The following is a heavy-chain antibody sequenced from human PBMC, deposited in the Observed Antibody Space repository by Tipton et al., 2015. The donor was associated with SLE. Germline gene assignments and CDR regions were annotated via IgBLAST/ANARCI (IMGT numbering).Heavy chain of an antibody. D-gene: IGHD5-18*01. CDR3: ASPPVDTAIYY. CDR1: GFTFSSYW. V-gene: IGHV3-7*01. J-gene: IGHJ4*02. Sequence: GSLRLSCAASGFTFSSYWMSWVRQAPGKGLEWVANINQDGSEKYYVDSVKGRFTISRDNAKNSLYLQMNSLRAEDTAEYYCASPPVDTAIYYWGQGTLVTVSS. CDR2: INQDGSEK.